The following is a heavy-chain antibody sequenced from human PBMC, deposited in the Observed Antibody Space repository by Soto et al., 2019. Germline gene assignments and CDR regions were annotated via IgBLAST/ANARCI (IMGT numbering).Heavy chain of an antibody. CDR2: IIPILGIA. D-gene: IGHD2-15*01. Sequence: SVKVSCKASGGTFSSYTISWVRQAPGQGLEWMGRIIPILGIANYAQKFQGRVTITADKSTSTAYMELSSLRSEDTAVYYCAKSPQVVVDGYFQHWGQGTLVTVSS. J-gene: IGHJ1*01. V-gene: IGHV1-69*02. CDR1: GGTFSSYT. CDR3: AKSPQVVVDGYFQH.